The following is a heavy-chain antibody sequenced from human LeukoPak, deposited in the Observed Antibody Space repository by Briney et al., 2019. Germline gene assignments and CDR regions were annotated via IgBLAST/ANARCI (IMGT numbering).Heavy chain of an antibody. V-gene: IGHV3-73*01. CDR1: GFTFSGSA. CDR2: IRSKANSYAT. J-gene: IGHJ6*03. CDR3: TKTVPSGHYYYMDV. Sequence: GGSLRLSCAASGFTFSGSAIHWVRQASGKGLEWVGRIRSKANSYATVHAASVHGRFTISRDDSKNTAHLQMSSLKTEDTAVYYCTKTVPSGHYYYMDVWGKGTTVTVSS. D-gene: IGHD4-11*01.